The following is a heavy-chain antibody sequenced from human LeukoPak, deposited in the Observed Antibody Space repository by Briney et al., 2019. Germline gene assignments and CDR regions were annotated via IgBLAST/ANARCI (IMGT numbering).Heavy chain of an antibody. CDR1: GGSISSYY. D-gene: IGHD3-22*01. J-gene: IGHJ4*02. Sequence: SETLSLTCTVSGGSISSYYWSWIRQPPGKGLEWIGYIYYSGSTNCNPSLKNRDTISVDTSKNQFSLKLSSVTAADTAVYYCAGGEYDSSGYYTLLDYWGQGTLVTVSS. CDR2: IYYSGST. CDR3: AGGEYDSSGYYTLLDY. V-gene: IGHV4-59*01.